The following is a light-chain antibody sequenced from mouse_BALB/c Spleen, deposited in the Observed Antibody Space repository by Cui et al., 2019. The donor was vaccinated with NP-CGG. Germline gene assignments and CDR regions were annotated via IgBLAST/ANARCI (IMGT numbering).Light chain of an antibody. V-gene: IGLV1*01. CDR3: ALWYSNHWV. CDR2: GTN. J-gene: IGLJ1*01. CDR1: TGAVTANNY. Sequence: QAVVTQESALTTSPGETVTLTCRSNTGAVTANNYANWVQEKPDHLFTGLIGGTNNRTPGVPARFSGSLIGDKAAPTITGAQTEDEAIYFCALWYSNHWVFGGGTKLTVL.